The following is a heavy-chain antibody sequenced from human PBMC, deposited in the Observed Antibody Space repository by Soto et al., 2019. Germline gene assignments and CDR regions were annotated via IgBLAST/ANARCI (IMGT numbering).Heavy chain of an antibody. D-gene: IGHD6-25*01. CDR2: IYKNGNA. CDR1: GAPMTSDGYY. CDR3: ARAAGRTPLDY. J-gene: IGHJ4*02. V-gene: IGHV4-31*03. Sequence: VQLQESGPGLVRPSQTLSLTCTVSGAPMTSDGYYWRWIRQHPGQGLELIGYIYKNGNAYYNPSLSSRPTISVDTSKNQFSLKLSSVTAEDTAVYYCARAAGRTPLDYWGQGTLVTVSS.